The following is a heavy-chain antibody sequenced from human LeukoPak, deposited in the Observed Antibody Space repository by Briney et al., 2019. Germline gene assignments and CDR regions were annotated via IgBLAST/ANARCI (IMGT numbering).Heavy chain of an antibody. Sequence: TGGSLRLSCAASGFAFSSYGMHWVRQAPGKGLEWVAFIRYDGSNKYYADSVKGRFTISRDNSKNTLYLQMNSLRAEDTAVYYCAKDYDFWSGYLAFDYWGQGTLVTVSS. J-gene: IGHJ4*02. V-gene: IGHV3-30*02. CDR1: GFAFSSYG. CDR2: IRYDGSNK. CDR3: AKDYDFWSGYLAFDY. D-gene: IGHD3-3*01.